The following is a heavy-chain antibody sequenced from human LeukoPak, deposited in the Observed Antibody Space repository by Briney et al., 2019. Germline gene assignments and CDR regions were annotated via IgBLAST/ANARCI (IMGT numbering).Heavy chain of an antibody. Sequence: PGGSLRLSCAASGFTFSNYAMTWVRQAPGRGLEWVSAISGSGGSTYYADSVKGRFAISRDNSENTLYLQMIRLRADDTAVYYCAKGRSTVTYYFDYWGQGTPVTVSS. D-gene: IGHD4-17*01. CDR1: GFTFSNYA. CDR3: AKGRSTVTYYFDY. CDR2: ISGSGGST. V-gene: IGHV3-23*01. J-gene: IGHJ4*02.